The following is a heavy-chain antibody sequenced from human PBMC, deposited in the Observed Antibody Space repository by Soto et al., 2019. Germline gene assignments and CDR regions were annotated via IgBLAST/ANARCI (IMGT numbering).Heavy chain of an antibody. J-gene: IGHJ4*02. CDR3: AKDLLEALAGYFSDY. CDR2: ISGSGGST. V-gene: IGHV3-23*01. D-gene: IGHD3-9*01. Sequence: GGSLRLSCAASGFTFTSYGMSWVRQAPGKGLEWVSAISGSGGSTYYADSVKGRFTISRDNSKNTLYLEMNSLRAEDTAVYHCAKDLLEALAGYFSDYWGQGTLVTVSS. CDR1: GFTFTSYG.